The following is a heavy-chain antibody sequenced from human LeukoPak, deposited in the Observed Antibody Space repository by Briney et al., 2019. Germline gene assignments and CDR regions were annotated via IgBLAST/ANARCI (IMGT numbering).Heavy chain of an antibody. CDR2: INHSGST. CDR1: GGSFSGYY. V-gene: IGHV4-34*01. Sequence: SETLSLTCAVYGGSFSGYYWSWIRQPSGKGLEWIGEINHSGSTNYNPSLKSRVTISVDTSKNQFSLKLSSVTAADTAVYYCAGFDFWSGYYDYWGQGTLVTVSS. J-gene: IGHJ4*02. CDR3: AGFDFWSGYYDY. D-gene: IGHD3-3*01.